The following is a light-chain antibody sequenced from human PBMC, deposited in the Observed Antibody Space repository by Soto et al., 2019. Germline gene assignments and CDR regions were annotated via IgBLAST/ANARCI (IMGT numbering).Light chain of an antibody. V-gene: IGKV3-15*01. Sequence: EIVMTQSPATLSVSPGDRATLSCRASQAVSYELAWYQQNPGETPRLLIYDASTRATGVPARFSGSGSGTEFTLTIRSLPSEDFAVYYCQQYTTWPQTFGQGTRLDIK. J-gene: IGKJ5*01. CDR2: DAS. CDR1: QAVSYE. CDR3: QQYTTWPQT.